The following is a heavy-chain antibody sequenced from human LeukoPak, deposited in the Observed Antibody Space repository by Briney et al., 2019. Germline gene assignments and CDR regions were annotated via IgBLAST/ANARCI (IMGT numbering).Heavy chain of an antibody. Sequence: SQTLSLTCTVSGGSISSGGYYWSWIRQHPGKGLEWIGYIYYSGSTYYNPSLKSRVTISVDTSKNQFSLKLSSVTAADTAVYYCARERYYGSGSGADIYRYFDYWGQGTLVTVSS. CDR1: GGSISSGGYY. CDR2: IYYSGST. V-gene: IGHV4-31*03. J-gene: IGHJ4*02. D-gene: IGHD3-10*01. CDR3: ARERYYGSGSGADIYRYFDY.